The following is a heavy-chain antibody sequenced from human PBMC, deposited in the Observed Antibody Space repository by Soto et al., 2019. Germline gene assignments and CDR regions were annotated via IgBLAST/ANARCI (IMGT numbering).Heavy chain of an antibody. Sequence: VKVSCKASGYTFTSYAMHWVRQAPGQRLEWMGWINAGNGNTKYSQKFQGRVTITRDTSASTAYMELSSLRSEDTAVYYCARDKGEYSSSKEFDPWGQGTLVTVSS. J-gene: IGHJ5*02. CDR2: INAGNGNT. CDR1: GYTFTSYA. V-gene: IGHV1-3*01. CDR3: ARDKGEYSSSKEFDP. D-gene: IGHD6-6*01.